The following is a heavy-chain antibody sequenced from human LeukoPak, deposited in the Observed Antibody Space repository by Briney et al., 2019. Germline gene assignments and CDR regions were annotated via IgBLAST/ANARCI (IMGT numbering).Heavy chain of an antibody. J-gene: IGHJ4*02. CDR3: ARAYDILTGYYNGHNLLPDY. CDR2: ISYDGSNK. V-gene: IGHV3-30-3*01. D-gene: IGHD3-9*01. CDR1: GFTLSSYA. Sequence: PGGSLRLSCAASGFTLSSYAMHWVRQAPGKGLEWVGVISYDGSNKYYADSVKGRFTISRDNSKNTLYLQMNSLRAEDTAVYYCARAYDILTGYYNGHNLLPDYWGQGTLVTVSS.